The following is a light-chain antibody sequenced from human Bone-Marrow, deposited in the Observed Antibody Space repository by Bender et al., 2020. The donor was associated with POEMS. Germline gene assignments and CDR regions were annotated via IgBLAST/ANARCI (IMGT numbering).Light chain of an antibody. CDR3: AVWDDSLNGWV. CDR2: DVS. J-gene: IGLJ3*02. CDR1: TSDVGDYNY. V-gene: IGLV2-14*03. Sequence: QSALTQPASVSGSPGQSITISCTGTTSDVGDYNYVSWYQHHPGKAPKLLIYDVSDRPSGVSNRFSGSRSGTSASLAISGLQSEDEADYYCAVWDDSLNGWVFGGGTKLTVL.